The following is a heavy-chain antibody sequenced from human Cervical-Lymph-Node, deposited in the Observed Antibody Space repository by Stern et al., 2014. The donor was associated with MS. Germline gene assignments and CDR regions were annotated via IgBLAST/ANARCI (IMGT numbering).Heavy chain of an antibody. CDR3: TRLDNWNIGS. V-gene: IGHV5-51*01. CDR2: IHPGDSDP. J-gene: IGHJ5*02. D-gene: IGHD1/OR15-1a*01. Sequence: EVPLVESGAEVKKPGESLKISCKGSGYSFASYWIGWARQMPGKGLEWMGIIHPGDSDPRSNTSFQGQVTMSADKSINTAYLQWSSLKASDTAMYYCTRLDNWNIGSWGQGTLVTVSS. CDR1: GYSFASYW.